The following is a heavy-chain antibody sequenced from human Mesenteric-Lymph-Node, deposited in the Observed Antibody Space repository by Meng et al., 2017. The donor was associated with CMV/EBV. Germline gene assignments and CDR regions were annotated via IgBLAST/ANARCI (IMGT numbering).Heavy chain of an antibody. CDR3: ARILSSAFDI. J-gene: IGHJ3*02. Sequence: GESLKISCAASGFTFTSYSINWVRQAPGKGLEWVSKISSSSSTIYYADSVKGRFTISRNNAKNSLYLQMNSLRAEDTAVYYCARILSSAFDIWGQGTMVTVSS. CDR2: ISSSSSTI. CDR1: GFTFTSYS. V-gene: IGHV3-48*04. D-gene: IGHD2-8*01.